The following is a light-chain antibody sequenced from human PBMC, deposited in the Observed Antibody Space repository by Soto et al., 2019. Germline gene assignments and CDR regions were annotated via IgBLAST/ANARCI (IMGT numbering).Light chain of an antibody. Sequence: EIVLTQSPGTLSLSPGEIATLSFSASQSVSIYLAWYQQRPGQAPRLLIYDASNRATGIPARFSGSGSGTDFTLTISSLEPEDFAVYYCQQRSNWPPITFGQGTRLEIK. CDR3: QQRSNWPPIT. V-gene: IGKV3-11*01. CDR1: QSVSIY. CDR2: DAS. J-gene: IGKJ5*01.